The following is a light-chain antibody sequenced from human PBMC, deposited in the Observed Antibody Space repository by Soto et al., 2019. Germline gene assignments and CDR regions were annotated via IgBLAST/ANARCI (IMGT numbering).Light chain of an antibody. Sequence: QSVLTQPASVSGSPGQSITISCTGSSTDVGGYNYVSWHQQHPGKAPKLMIFDVTKRTSGVSNRFSGSKSGDTASLTISGLQAEDEADYYCSSYTRDKTVLFGGGTKVTVL. CDR2: DVT. J-gene: IGLJ2*01. V-gene: IGLV2-14*03. CDR1: STDVGGYNY. CDR3: SSYTRDKTVL.